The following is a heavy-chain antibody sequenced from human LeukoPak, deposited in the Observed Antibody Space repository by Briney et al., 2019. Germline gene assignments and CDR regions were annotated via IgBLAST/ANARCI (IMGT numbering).Heavy chain of an antibody. CDR2: ISSGSSYI. CDR1: GFTFSSYS. D-gene: IGHD3-9*01. V-gene: IGHV3-21*01. CDR3: ARDGYDILTGVDYYYYYGMDV. Sequence: GGSLRLSCAASGFTFSSYSMNWVRQAPGKGLEWVSSISSGSSYIYYADSVKGRFTISGDNAKNSLYLQMNSLRAEDTAVYYCARDGYDILTGVDYYYYYGMDVWGQGTTVTVSS. J-gene: IGHJ6*02.